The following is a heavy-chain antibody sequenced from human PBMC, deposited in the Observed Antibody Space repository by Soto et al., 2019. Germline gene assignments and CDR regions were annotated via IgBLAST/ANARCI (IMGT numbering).Heavy chain of an antibody. V-gene: IGHV1-69*01. CDR3: AREGYCSSTSCILGWFDP. CDR1: GGTFSSYA. Sequence: QVQLVQSGAEVKKPGSSVKVSCKASGGTFSSYAISWVRQAPGQGLEWMGGIIPIFGTANYAQKFQGRVTITADESTSTAYMELSSLRSEDTAVYYCAREGYCSSTSCILGWFDPWGQGTLVTVSS. CDR2: IIPIFGTA. D-gene: IGHD2-2*01. J-gene: IGHJ5*02.